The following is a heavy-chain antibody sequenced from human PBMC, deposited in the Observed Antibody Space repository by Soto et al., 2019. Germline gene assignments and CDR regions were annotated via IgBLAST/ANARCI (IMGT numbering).Heavy chain of an antibody. CDR1: GGSFSGYY. CDR3: AKSGSYYYYGMDV. V-gene: IGHV4-34*01. J-gene: IGHJ6*02. D-gene: IGHD1-26*01. CDR2: INHSGST. Sequence: SETLSLTCAVYGGSFSGYYWSWIRQPPGKGLEWIGEINHSGSTNYNPSLKSRVTISVDTSKNQFSLKLSSVTAADTAVYYCAKSGSYYYYGMDVWGQGATVTVSS.